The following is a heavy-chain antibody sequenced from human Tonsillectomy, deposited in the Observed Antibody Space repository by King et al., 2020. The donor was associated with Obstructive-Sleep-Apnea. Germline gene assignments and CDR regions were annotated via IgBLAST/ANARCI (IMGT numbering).Heavy chain of an antibody. CDR1: GFTFSSYA. J-gene: IGHJ4*01. D-gene: IGHD4-23*01. Sequence: VQLVESGGGLVQPGGSLRLSCAASGFTFSSYAMSWVRQAPGKGLEWVSAISGSGGSTYYADSVKGRFTISRDNSKNTLYVQMNSLRAEDTAVYYCAKGVGDYGGNGRGFDYWGHGTLVTVSS. V-gene: IGHV3-23*04. CDR2: ISGSGGST. CDR3: AKGVGDYGGNGRGFDY.